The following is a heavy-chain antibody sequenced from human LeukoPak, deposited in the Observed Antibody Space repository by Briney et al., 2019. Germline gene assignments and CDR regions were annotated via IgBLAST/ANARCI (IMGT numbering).Heavy chain of an antibody. Sequence: SETLSLTCAVYGGSFSGYYWSWIRQPPGKGLEWIGEINHSGSTNYNQSLKSRVTISADTYKKKFSLKLSSVTAADTAVYYCARGRSVYYYVSGIGPFDPWGQGTLVTVSS. CDR3: ARGRSVYYYVSGIGPFDP. J-gene: IGHJ5*02. CDR2: INHSGST. V-gene: IGHV4-34*01. CDR1: GGSFSGYY. D-gene: IGHD3-10*01.